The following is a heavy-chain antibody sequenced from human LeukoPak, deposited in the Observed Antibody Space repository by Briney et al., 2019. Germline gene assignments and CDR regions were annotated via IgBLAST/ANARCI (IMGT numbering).Heavy chain of an antibody. D-gene: IGHD3-10*01. J-gene: IGHJ6*03. CDR1: GYSISSGYY. CDR3: ARHRGVSSYYYYMDV. CDR2: IYHSGST. Sequence: PSETLSLTCTVSGYSISSGYYWGWIRQPPGKGLEWIGSIYHSGSTYYNPSLKSRVTISVDTSKNQFSLKLSSVTAADTAVYYCARHRGVSSYYYYMDVWGKGTTVTVSS. V-gene: IGHV4-38-2*02.